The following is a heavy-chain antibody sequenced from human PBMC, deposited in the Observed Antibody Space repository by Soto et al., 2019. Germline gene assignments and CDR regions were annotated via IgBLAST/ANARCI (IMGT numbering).Heavy chain of an antibody. V-gene: IGHV3-7*03. D-gene: IGHD4-17*01. J-gene: IGHJ5*02. Sequence: GGSLRLSCAASGFTFSSYWMSWARQAPGKGLEWVANIKEDGSEKYYVDSVKGRFTISRDNAKNSLYLQMSSLRAEDTAVYYCAMHDYGGSYVTWGQGTLVTVSS. CDR1: GFTFSSYW. CDR3: AMHDYGGSYVT. CDR2: IKEDGSEK.